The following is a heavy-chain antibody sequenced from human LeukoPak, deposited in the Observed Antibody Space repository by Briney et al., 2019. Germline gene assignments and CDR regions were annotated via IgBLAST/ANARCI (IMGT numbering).Heavy chain of an antibody. D-gene: IGHD4-11*01. V-gene: IGHV4-59*01. CDR3: ACTPHYNNYGESYNWFDP. J-gene: IGHJ5*02. CDR2: IYYSGST. Sequence: SETLSLTCTVSGGSISSYYWSWIRQPPGKGLEWIGYIYYSGSTNYNPSLKSRVTISVDTSKNQFSLKLSSVTAADTAVYYCACTPHYNNYGESYNWFDPWGQGTLVTVSS. CDR1: GGSISSYY.